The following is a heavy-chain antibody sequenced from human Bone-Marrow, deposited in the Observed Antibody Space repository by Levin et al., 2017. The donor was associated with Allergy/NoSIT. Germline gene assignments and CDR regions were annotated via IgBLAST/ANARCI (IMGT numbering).Heavy chain of an antibody. CDR3: ARGAPGGSYPPDY. CDR1: GFTFSSYD. CDR2: IGTAGDT. V-gene: IGHV3-13*01. Sequence: GGSLRLSCAASGFTFSSYDMHWVRQATGNGLEWVSAIGTAGDTYYPGSVKGRFTISRENAKNSLYLQMNSLRAGDTAVYYCARGAPGGSYPPDYWGQGTLVTVSS. J-gene: IGHJ4*02. D-gene: IGHD1-26*01.